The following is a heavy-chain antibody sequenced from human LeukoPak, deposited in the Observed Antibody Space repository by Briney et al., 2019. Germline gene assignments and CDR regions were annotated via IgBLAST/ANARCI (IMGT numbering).Heavy chain of an antibody. CDR2: IIPIFGTA. D-gene: IGHD1-14*01. CDR3: ARGAAGNFDY. V-gene: IGHV1-69*13. J-gene: IGHJ4*02. Sequence: GASVTVSCTASGGTFSSYAISWVRQAPGQGLEWMGGIIPIFGTANYAQKFQGRVTITADESTSTAYMELSSLRSEDTAVYYCARGAAGNFDYWGQGTLVTVSS. CDR1: GGTFSSYA.